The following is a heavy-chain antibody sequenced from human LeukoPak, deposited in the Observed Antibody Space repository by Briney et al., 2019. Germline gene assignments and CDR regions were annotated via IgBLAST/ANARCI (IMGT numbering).Heavy chain of an antibody. V-gene: IGHV3-7*01. Sequence: GGSLRPSCAPSGFTFSSYAMHWVRRAPGKGLERVVNIKQDGSETYYVDPVKGRSTISRANARNSLSLQMISLRAEDTAVYYCARSTYGGYDYFDYWGQGTLVTVSS. CDR3: ARSTYGGYDYFDY. CDR1: GFTFSSYA. J-gene: IGHJ4*02. CDR2: IKQDGSET. D-gene: IGHD5-12*01.